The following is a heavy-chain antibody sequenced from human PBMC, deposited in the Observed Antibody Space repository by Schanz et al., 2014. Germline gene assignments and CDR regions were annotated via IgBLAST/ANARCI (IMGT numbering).Heavy chain of an antibody. V-gene: IGHV3-23*04. Sequence: EVQLVESGGGLVQPGGSLRLSCTASGFTFSSYSMNWVRQAPGRGLEWVSIISGSGGNTYYADAVRGRFTISRDDAKNTLYLQMNSLRAEDTAVYYCARPALWFGDNCFDPWGQGTLVTVSS. J-gene: IGHJ5*02. D-gene: IGHD3-10*01. CDR3: ARPALWFGDNCFDP. CDR1: GFTFSSYS. CDR2: ISGSGGNT.